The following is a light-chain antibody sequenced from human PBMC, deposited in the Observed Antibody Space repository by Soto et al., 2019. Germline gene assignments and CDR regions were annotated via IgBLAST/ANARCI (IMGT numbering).Light chain of an antibody. Sequence: QSALTQPRSVSGSPGQSVAISCTGTSSDVGSYDYVSWYQQYPGKAPQLMIYDVNKRPSGVPDRFSGSKSGSTATLTISGLQAEDEADYYCCSYAGTYTYVFGIGTKVTVL. J-gene: IGLJ1*01. CDR2: DVN. CDR3: CSYAGTYTYV. V-gene: IGLV2-11*01. CDR1: SSDVGSYDY.